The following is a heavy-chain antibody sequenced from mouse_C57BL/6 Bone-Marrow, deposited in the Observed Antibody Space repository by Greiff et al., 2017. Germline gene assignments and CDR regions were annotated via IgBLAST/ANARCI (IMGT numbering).Heavy chain of an antibody. CDR3: ARERNYYSNYDYAMDY. V-gene: IGHV5-16*01. J-gene: IGHJ4*01. Sequence: EVQGVESAGGLVQPGSSMKLSCTASGFTFSDYYMAWVRQVPEKGLEWVANINYDGSSTYYLDSLKSRFIISRDNAKNILYLQMSSLKSEDTATYYCARERNYYSNYDYAMDYWGQGTSVTVSS. D-gene: IGHD2-5*01. CDR1: GFTFSDYY. CDR2: INYDGSST.